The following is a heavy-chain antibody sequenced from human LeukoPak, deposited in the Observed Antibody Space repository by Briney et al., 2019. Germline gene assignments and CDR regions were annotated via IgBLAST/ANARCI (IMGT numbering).Heavy chain of an antibody. V-gene: IGHV4-61*08. Sequence: SETLSLTCTVSGGSISSGGYYWSWIRQPPGKGLEWIGYIYYSGSINYNPSLKSRVTISVDTSKNQFSLKLSSVTAADTAVYYCARLNGWSQYFDLWGRGTLVTVSS. CDR3: ARLNGWSQYFDL. J-gene: IGHJ2*01. CDR2: IYYSGSI. CDR1: GGSISSGGYY. D-gene: IGHD6-19*01.